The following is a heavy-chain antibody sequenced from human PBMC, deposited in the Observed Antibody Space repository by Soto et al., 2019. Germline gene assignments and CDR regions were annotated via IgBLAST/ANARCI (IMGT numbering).Heavy chain of an antibody. J-gene: IGHJ6*02. CDR3: TRDQPGPYYDFWSGSLAGYYGMDV. V-gene: IGHV3-49*03. CDR1: GFTFGDYA. Sequence: GGSLRLSCTASGFTFGDYAMSWFRQAPGKGLEWVGFIRSKAYGGTTEYAASVKGRFTISRDDSKSIAYLQMNSLKTEDTAVYYCTRDQPGPYYDFWSGSLAGYYGMDVWGQGTTVTVSS. D-gene: IGHD3-3*01. CDR2: IRSKAYGGTT.